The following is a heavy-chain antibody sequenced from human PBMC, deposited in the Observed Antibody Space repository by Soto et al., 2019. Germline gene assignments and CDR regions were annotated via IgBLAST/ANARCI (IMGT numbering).Heavy chain of an antibody. CDR1: GGSISSGGYY. D-gene: IGHD3-22*01. CDR3: ARVQPYYYDSSGYYQGAFDI. Sequence: SETLSLTCTVSGGSISSGGYYWSWIRQHPGKGLEWIGYIYYSGSTYYNPSLKSRVTISVDTSKNQFSLKLSSVTAADTAVYYCARVQPYYYDSSGYYQGAFDIWGQGTIVTVSS. V-gene: IGHV4-31*03. J-gene: IGHJ3*02. CDR2: IYYSGST.